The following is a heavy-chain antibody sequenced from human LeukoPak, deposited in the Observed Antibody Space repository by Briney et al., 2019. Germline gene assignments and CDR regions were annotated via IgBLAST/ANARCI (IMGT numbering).Heavy chain of an antibody. CDR1: GGSISSYY. J-gene: IGHJ4*02. Sequence: SETLSLTCTVSGGSISSYYWSWIRQPPGKGLEWIGYIYYSGSTNYNPSLKSRVTISVDTSKNQFSLELSSVTAADTAVYYCARSPLLYSYGSFDYWGQGTLVTVSS. D-gene: IGHD5-18*01. CDR2: IYYSGST. V-gene: IGHV4-59*08. CDR3: ARSPLLYSYGSFDY.